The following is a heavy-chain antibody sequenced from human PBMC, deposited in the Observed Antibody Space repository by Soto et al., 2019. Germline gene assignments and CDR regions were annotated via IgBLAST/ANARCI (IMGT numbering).Heavy chain of an antibody. V-gene: IGHV1-24*01. CDR1: GYTLTELS. Sequence: GASVKVSCKVSGYTLTELSMHWVRQAPGKGLEWMGGFDPEDGETIYAQKFQGRVTMTEDTSTDTAYMELSSLRSEDTAVYYCATCPLRRDIAAAGTVLDYWGQGTLVTVSS. J-gene: IGHJ4*02. CDR3: ATCPLRRDIAAAGTVLDY. CDR2: FDPEDGET. D-gene: IGHD6-13*01.